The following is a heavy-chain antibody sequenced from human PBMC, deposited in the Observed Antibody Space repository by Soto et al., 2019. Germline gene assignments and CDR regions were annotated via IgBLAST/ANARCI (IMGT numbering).Heavy chain of an antibody. D-gene: IGHD6-19*01. CDR2: IIPIFGTA. V-gene: IGHV1-69*13. CDR3: ARGASIAVAKNWFDP. Sequence: GASVKVSCKASGGTFSSYAISWVRQAPGQGLEWMGGIIPIFGTANYAQKFQGRVTITADESTSTAYMELSSLRSEDTAVYYCARGASIAVAKNWFDPWGQGTLVTVSS. CDR1: GGTFSSYA. J-gene: IGHJ5*02.